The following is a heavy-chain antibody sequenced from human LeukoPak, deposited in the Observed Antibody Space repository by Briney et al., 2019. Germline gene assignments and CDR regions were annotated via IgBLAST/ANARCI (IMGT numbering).Heavy chain of an antibody. D-gene: IGHD1-1*01. CDR1: GYTFTTSW. J-gene: IGHJ2*01. CDR3: ARHQRIERMRYFDL. V-gene: IGHV5-51*01. Sequence: GESLKISCKGSGYTFTTSWIGWVRQMPGKGLEWMGIIYPTDSTTRYSPSFQGQVTISADKSINTAYLQWSSLKASDTAMYYCARHQRIERMRYFDLWGRGTLVTVSS. CDR2: IYPTDSTT.